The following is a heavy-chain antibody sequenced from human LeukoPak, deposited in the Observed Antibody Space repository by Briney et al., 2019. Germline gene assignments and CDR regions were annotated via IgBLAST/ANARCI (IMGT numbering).Heavy chain of an antibody. CDR1: GFTVSSNY. Sequence: GGSLRLSCAASGFTVSSNYMSWVRQAPGKGLEWVSVIYSSGSTYYADSVKGRFTISRDNSKNTLYLQMNSLRAEDTAVYYCARASSGWDEDGDYWGQGTLVTVSS. CDR3: ARASSGWDEDGDY. J-gene: IGHJ4*02. CDR2: IYSSGST. D-gene: IGHD6-19*01. V-gene: IGHV3-66*01.